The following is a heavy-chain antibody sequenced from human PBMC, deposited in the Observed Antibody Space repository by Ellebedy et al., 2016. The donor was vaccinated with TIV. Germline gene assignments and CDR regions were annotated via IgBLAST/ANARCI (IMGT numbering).Heavy chain of an antibody. V-gene: IGHV2-70*01. J-gene: IGHJ4*02. Sequence: SGPTLVKPTQTLTLTCTFSGFSLTTSGMCVNWIRQPPGKALEWLALIDWEDDKYYSTSLKTRLTISKDTSKNQVVLTMTNMDPVDTATYYCARISSPANYLDYWGQGTLVTVSS. D-gene: IGHD6-13*01. CDR3: ARISSPANYLDY. CDR2: IDWEDDK. CDR1: GFSLTTSGMC.